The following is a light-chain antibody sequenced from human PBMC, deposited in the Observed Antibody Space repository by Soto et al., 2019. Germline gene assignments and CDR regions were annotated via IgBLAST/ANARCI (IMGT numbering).Light chain of an antibody. CDR3: QQYNPWPPFT. Sequence: IVMTQSPATWSVSQRESATLSFRAIQSVRSNLAWYQQKPGQAPRLVIYAASTRPNGIPDRFSGSVSGTEFTLTISSLQSEDFAVYYCQQYNPWPPFTFGQGTRLEIK. CDR2: AAS. V-gene: IGKV3-15*01. J-gene: IGKJ5*01. CDR1: QSVRSN.